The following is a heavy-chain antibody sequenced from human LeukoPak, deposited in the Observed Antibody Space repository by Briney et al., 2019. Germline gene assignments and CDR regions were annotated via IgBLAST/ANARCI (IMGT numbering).Heavy chain of an antibody. J-gene: IGHJ4*02. V-gene: IGHV3-21*01. CDR3: ARLAWGATTYYFDY. CDR2: ISSSSSYI. Sequence: GGSLRLSCVGTGFTFSTYRMNWVRQAPGKGLEWVSSISSSSSYIYYADSVKGRFTISRDNAKNSLYLQMNSLRAEDTAVYYCARLAWGATTYYFDYWGQGTLVTVSS. D-gene: IGHD1-26*01. CDR1: GFTFSTYR.